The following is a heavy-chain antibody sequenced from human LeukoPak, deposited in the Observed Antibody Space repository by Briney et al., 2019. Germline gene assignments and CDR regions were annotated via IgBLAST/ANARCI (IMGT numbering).Heavy chain of an antibody. Sequence: ESSETLSLTCTVSGGSISNYFWGWVRQPPGRGLGWDGFIYYCGSTNNNPSLKGRVTISVDTPKNQYFLKLTALTAAATALFYFSRVFSTNYYENRGCFDPWGQGTLVTVSS. CDR2: IYYCGST. CDR1: GGSISNYF. J-gene: IGHJ5*02. CDR3: SRVFSTNYYENRGCFDP. V-gene: IGHV4-59*01. D-gene: IGHD3-22*01.